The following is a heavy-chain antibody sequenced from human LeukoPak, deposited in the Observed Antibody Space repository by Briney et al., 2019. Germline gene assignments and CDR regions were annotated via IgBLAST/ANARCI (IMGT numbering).Heavy chain of an antibody. CDR2: TIYRSEWHH. CDR3: ATYRFDY. CDR1: GDSVSGTTAA. Sequence: SQTLSLTSAISGDSVSGTTAASNSISPPPSGGLEWLGSTIYRSEWHHDYAVSMKGRITISPDTSRTQFSLQLNVVTPEDTAVYYCATYRFDYWGQGTLVTVSA. V-gene: IGHV6-1*01. D-gene: IGHD3-16*02. J-gene: IGHJ4*02.